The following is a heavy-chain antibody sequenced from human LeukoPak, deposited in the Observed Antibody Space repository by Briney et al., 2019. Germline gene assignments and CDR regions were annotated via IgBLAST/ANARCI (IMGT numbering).Heavy chain of an antibody. V-gene: IGHV3-30-3*01. J-gene: IGHJ6*02. CDR1: GFTFSSYA. CDR2: ISYDGSNK. D-gene: IGHD2-2*01. CDR3: AGEVVPAARGVIWYYYYGMDV. Sequence: GGSLRLSCAASGFTFSSYAMHWVRQAPGKGLEWVAVISYDGSNKYYADSVKGRFTISRDNSKNTLYLQMNSLRAEDTAVYYCAGEVVPAARGVIWYYYYGMDVWGQGTTVTVSS.